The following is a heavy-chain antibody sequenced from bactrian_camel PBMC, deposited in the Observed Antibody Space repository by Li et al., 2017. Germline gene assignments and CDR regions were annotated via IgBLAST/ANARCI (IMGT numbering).Heavy chain of an antibody. J-gene: IGHJ6*01. Sequence: HVQLVESGGGSVQAGGSLRLSCAVSGYSYSSGCLAWFRQAPGKEREGVATISRGRSSTLYAGSVKDRFTISKDNTNNTLYLQMNSLKPEDTARYYCAVETTWRRRRSTPSSMRCLEPTYFGIWGQGTQVTVS. CDR3: AVETTWRRRRSTPSSMRCLEPTYFGI. V-gene: IGHV3S1*01. CDR2: ISRGRSST. D-gene: IGHD1*01. CDR1: GYSYSSGC.